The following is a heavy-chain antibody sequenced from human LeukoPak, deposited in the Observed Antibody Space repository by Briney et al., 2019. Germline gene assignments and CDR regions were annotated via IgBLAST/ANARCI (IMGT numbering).Heavy chain of an antibody. CDR1: GYTFTGYY. CDR3: ARDGCSGGSCYHYFDY. D-gene: IGHD2-15*01. Sequence: ASVKVSCKASGYTFTGYYMHWVRQAPGQGLEWMGWINPNSGGTNYAQKFQGRVTMTRDTSISTAYMELSRLRSDDTAVYYCARDGCSGGSCYHYFDYWGQGTLVTVSS. J-gene: IGHJ4*02. V-gene: IGHV1-2*02. CDR2: INPNSGGT.